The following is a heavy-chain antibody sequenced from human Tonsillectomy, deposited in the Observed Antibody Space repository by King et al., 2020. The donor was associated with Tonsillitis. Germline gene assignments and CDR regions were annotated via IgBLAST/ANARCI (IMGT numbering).Heavy chain of an antibody. J-gene: IGHJ4*02. CDR3: ARDLNNYFSVEGFDY. CDR2: ITSSTSYI. D-gene: IGHD3-10*01. CDR1: GFTFSSYS. V-gene: IGHV3-21*01. Sequence: VQLVESGGGLVKPGGSLRLSCAASGFTFSSYSMNWVRQAPGKGLEWVSSITSSTSYIYYADSVKGRFTISRDNARNSLYLQMNSLRAENTAVYYCARDLNNYFSVEGFDYCGQGPLVTVSS.